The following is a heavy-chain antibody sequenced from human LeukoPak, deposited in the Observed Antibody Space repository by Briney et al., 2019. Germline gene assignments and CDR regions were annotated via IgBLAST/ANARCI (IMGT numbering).Heavy chain of an antibody. CDR3: ARSNYYGSQSEY. D-gene: IGHD3-10*01. CDR1: GYTFSAFH. CDR2: VNPNSGDT. J-gene: IGHJ4*02. V-gene: IGHV1-2*02. Sequence: ASVKVSCKASGYTFSAFHIHWVRLAPGQGPEWMGWVNPNSGDTNYAQRFRGRVTPTRDTSVNTAYMELSSLRSDDTAVYSCARSNYYGSQSEYWGQGTLVAVFS.